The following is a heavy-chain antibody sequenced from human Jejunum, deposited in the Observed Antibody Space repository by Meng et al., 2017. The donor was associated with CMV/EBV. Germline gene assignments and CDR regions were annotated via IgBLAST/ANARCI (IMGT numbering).Heavy chain of an antibody. Sequence: RQAPGKGLEWVALIRYDGSNKYYAGAVKGRFTISRDNSKSTLYLQMNSLRAEDTAVYYCAKDLVYCSSTSCYAPPPYYNYYGMDVWGQGTTVTVSS. V-gene: IGHV3-30*02. CDR2: IRYDGSNK. CDR3: AKDLVYCSSTSCYAPPPYYNYYGMDV. D-gene: IGHD2-2*01. J-gene: IGHJ6*02.